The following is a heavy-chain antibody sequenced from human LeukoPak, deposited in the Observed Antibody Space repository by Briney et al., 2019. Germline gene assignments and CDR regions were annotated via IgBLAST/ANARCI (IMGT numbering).Heavy chain of an antibody. CDR1: GGSFSGDY. D-gene: IGHD3-10*01. CDR3: ARSDGYGLVGI. CDR2: IYSSGST. V-gene: IGHV4-34*01. Sequence: PSETLSLTCAVYGGSFSGDYWSWIRQPPGKTLEWIGSIYSSGSTHYNPSLKSRVIILIDTAKNHFSLNLSSVTAADTAVYYCARSDGYGLVGIWGQGTMVTVSS. J-gene: IGHJ3*02.